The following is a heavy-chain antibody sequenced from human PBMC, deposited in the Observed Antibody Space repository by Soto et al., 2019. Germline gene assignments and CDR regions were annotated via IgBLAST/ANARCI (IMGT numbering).Heavy chain of an antibody. J-gene: IGHJ5*02. CDR1: GGSISSYY. CDR3: ARWVRYCTNGVCYTTDNWFDP. CDR2: IYYSGST. D-gene: IGHD2-8*01. Sequence: QVQLQESGPGLVKPSETLSLTRTVSGGSISSYYWSWIRQPPGKGLEWIGYIYYSGSTNYNPSLKSRVTISVDTSKNQFSLKLSSVTAADTAVYYCARWVRYCTNGVCYTTDNWFDPWGQGTLVTVSS. V-gene: IGHV4-59*01.